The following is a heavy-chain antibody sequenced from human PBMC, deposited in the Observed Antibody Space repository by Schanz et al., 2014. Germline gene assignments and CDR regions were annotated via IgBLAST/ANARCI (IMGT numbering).Heavy chain of an antibody. Sequence: EVQLVESGGGLVQPGGSLRLSCAASGFTFSSYAMSWVRQAPGKGLEWVSHIVGSGDSTYYADSVKGRFTISRDNAKNSLYLQMSSLRAEDTAVYYCARDRVQYSSGWYSDSWGQGTLVTVSS. CDR1: GFTFSSYA. CDR3: ARDRVQYSSGWYSDS. J-gene: IGHJ4*02. V-gene: IGHV3-23*04. CDR2: IVGSGDST. D-gene: IGHD6-19*01.